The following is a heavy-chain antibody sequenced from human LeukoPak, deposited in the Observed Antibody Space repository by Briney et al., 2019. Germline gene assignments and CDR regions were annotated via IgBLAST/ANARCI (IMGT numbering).Heavy chain of an antibody. CDR1: GFTFSSYW. J-gene: IGHJ4*02. D-gene: IGHD3-10*01. Sequence: GGSLRLSCAASGFTFSSYWMSWVRQAPGKGLEWVANIKQDGSEKYYVDSVKGRFTISRDNAKNSLYLQMNSLRAEDTAVYYCARELLWFGELKRFDYWGQGALVTVSS. CDR2: IKQDGSEK. CDR3: ARELLWFGELKRFDY. V-gene: IGHV3-7*01.